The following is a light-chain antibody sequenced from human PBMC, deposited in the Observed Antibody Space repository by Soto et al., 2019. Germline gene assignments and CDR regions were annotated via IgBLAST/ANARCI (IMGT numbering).Light chain of an antibody. J-gene: IGLJ3*02. V-gene: IGLV3-21*02. CDR3: QVWDSSDNHVV. CDR2: DDS. Sequence: SYELTQPPSVSMAPGQTTRITCGGSKLGSESVHWYRQKPGQAPVLVVYDDSDRPSGIPERFSGSNSGHTATLTINRVEAGDEADYYCQVWDSSDNHVVFGGGTKLTVL. CDR1: KLGSES.